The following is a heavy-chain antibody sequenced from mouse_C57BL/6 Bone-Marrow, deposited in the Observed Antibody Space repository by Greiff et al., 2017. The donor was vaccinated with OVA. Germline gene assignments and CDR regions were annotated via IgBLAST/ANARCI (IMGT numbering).Heavy chain of an antibody. CDR2: INPNNGGT. Sequence: EVQLQQSGPELVKPGASVKISCKASGYTFTDYYMNWVKQSHGKSLEWIGDINPNNGGTSYNQKFKGKATLTVDKSSSTAYMELRSLTSEDSAVYYCAGTGHYAMDYWGQGTSVTGSS. J-gene: IGHJ4*01. D-gene: IGHD4-1*01. CDR1: GYTFTDYY. V-gene: IGHV1-26*01. CDR3: AGTGHYAMDY.